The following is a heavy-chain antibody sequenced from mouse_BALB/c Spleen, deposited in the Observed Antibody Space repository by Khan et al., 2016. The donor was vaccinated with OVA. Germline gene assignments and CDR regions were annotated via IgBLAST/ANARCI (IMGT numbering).Heavy chain of an antibody. J-gene: IGHJ2*01. D-gene: IGHD2-3*01. CDR2: IYPGSGNA. CDR1: GYTFTYYF. V-gene: IGHV1-77*01. Sequence: QVQLQQSGPELVKPGASVKMSCKASGYTFTYYFIPWVKQRPGQGLEWIGEIYPGSGNAYYNERFKGKATLTADKSSNTTHMQLSSLTSEDSAVYFCASGDGYYGYFDYWGQGTTLTVSS. CDR3: ASGDGYYGYFDY.